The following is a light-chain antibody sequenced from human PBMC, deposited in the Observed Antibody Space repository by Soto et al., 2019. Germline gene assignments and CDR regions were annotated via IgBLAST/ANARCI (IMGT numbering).Light chain of an antibody. V-gene: IGLV2-14*01. CDR2: EVT. J-gene: IGLJ1*01. Sequence: QSALTQPASVSGSPGQSITISCTGTSNDIGVYNYVAWYQQYPGNAPKLIISEVTNRPSGISDRFSGSKSGNTASLTISGLQAGDEADYYCSSYTMSSNTIFGTGTKLTVL. CDR1: SNDIGVYNY. CDR3: SSYTMSSNTI.